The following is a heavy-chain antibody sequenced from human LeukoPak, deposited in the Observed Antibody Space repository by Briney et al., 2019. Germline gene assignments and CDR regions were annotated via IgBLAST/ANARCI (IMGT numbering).Heavy chain of an antibody. CDR2: FDPEDGET. V-gene: IGHV1-24*01. Sequence: ASVKVSCKVSGYTLTGLSMHWVRQAPGKGLEWMGGFDPEDGETIYAQKFQGRVTMTEDTSTDTAYMELSSLRSEDTAVYYCATGRPADTAMVSWGQGTLVTVSS. D-gene: IGHD5-18*01. CDR1: GYTLTGLS. CDR3: ATGRPADTAMVS. J-gene: IGHJ4*02.